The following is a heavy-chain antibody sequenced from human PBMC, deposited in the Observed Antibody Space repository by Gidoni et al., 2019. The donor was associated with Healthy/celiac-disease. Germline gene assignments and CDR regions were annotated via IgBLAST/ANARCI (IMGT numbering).Heavy chain of an antibody. V-gene: IGHV4-34*01. CDR2: INHSGST. D-gene: IGHD6-6*01. Sequence: QVQLQQWGAGLLKPSETLSLTCAVDGGSFSGYYWSWIRQPPGKGLEWIGAINHSGSTNYNPSLKSRVTISVDTSKNQFSLKLSSVTAADTAVYYCARGRSIAARRNWFDPWGQGTLVTVSS. CDR1: GGSFSGYY. CDR3: ARGRSIAARRNWFDP. J-gene: IGHJ5*02.